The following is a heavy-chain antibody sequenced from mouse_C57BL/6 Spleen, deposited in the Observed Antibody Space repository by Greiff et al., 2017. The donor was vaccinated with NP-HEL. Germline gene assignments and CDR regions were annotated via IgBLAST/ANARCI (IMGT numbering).Heavy chain of an antibody. V-gene: IGHV1-59*01. CDR3: ARKGYKLYAMDY. CDR2: IDPSDSYT. J-gene: IGHJ4*01. CDR1: GYTFTSYW. Sequence: QVQLQQPGAELVRPGTSVKLSCKASGYTFTSYWMHWVKQRPGQGLEWIGVIDPSDSYTNYNQKFKGKATLTVDTSSSTAYMQLSSLTSEDSAVYYCARKGYKLYAMDYWGQGTSVTVSS. D-gene: IGHD1-3*01.